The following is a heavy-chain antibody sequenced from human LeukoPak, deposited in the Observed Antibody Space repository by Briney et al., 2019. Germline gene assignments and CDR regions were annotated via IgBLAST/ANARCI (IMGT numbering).Heavy chain of an antibody. J-gene: IGHJ5*02. CDR3: ATAYSYACRQGFDP. CDR1: GYTLTELS. D-gene: IGHD5-18*01. V-gene: IGHV1-24*01. Sequence: ASVKVSCKVSGYTLTELSMHWVRQAPGKGLEWMGGFDPEDGETIYAQKFQGRVTMTEDTSTDTAYMELSSLRSEDTAVYYCATAYSYACRQGFDPWGQGTLVTVSS. CDR2: FDPEDGET.